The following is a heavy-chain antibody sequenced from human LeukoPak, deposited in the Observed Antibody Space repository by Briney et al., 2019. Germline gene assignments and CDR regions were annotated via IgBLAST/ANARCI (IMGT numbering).Heavy chain of an antibody. J-gene: IGHJ6*03. CDR2: IYYSGST. CDR3: ASSQKVAATEIYYYYYMDV. Sequence: SETLSLTCTVSGGSISSYYWNWIRQPPGKGLEWIGYIYYSGSTNYNPSLKSRVTISVDTSKNQFSLKLSSVTAADTAVYYCASSQKVAATEIYYYYYMDVWGKGTTVTVSS. D-gene: IGHD2-15*01. CDR1: GGSISSYY. V-gene: IGHV4-59*01.